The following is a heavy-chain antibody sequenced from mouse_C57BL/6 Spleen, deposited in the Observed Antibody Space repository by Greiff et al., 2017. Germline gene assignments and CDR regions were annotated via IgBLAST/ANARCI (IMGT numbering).Heavy chain of an antibody. V-gene: IGHV1-52*01. CDR1: GYTFTSYW. D-gene: IGHD1-1*02. Sequence: VQLQQPGAELVRPGSSVKLSCKASGYTFTSYWMHWVKQRPIQGLEWIGNIDPSDSETHYNQKFKDKATLTVDKSSSTAYMQLSSLTSEDSAVYYCARGRNGPYFDYWGQGTTLTVSS. J-gene: IGHJ2*01. CDR3: ARGRNGPYFDY. CDR2: IDPSDSET.